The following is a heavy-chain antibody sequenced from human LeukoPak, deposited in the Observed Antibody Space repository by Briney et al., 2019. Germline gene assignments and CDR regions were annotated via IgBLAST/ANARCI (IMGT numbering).Heavy chain of an antibody. Sequence: ASVKVSCKASGYTFTSYGISWVRQAPAQGLEWMGWISAYNGNANYAQKLQGRVTMTTDTSTSTAYMELRSLRSDDTAVYYCAREIGIAWGKHYYYYMDVWGKGTTFTVSS. CDR3: AREIGIAWGKHYYYYMDV. CDR1: GYTFTSYG. D-gene: IGHD3-16*01. J-gene: IGHJ6*03. V-gene: IGHV1-18*01. CDR2: ISAYNGNA.